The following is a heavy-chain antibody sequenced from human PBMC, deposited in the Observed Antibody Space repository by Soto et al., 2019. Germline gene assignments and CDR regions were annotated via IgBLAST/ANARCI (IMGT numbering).Heavy chain of an antibody. Sequence: SETLSLTCTVSGGSVSSGSYYWSWIRQPPGKGLEWIGYIYYSGSTNYNPSLKSRVTISVDTSKNQFSLKLSSVTAADTAVYYCARDKRSDMMGAASYYYYGMDVWGQGTTVTVSS. CDR2: IYYSGST. J-gene: IGHJ6*02. D-gene: IGHD1-26*01. V-gene: IGHV4-61*01. CDR3: ARDKRSDMMGAASYYYYGMDV. CDR1: GGSVSSGSYY.